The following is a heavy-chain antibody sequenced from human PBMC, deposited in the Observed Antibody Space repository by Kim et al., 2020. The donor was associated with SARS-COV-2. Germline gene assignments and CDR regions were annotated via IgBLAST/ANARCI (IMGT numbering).Heavy chain of an antibody. CDR2: IGGGGGVT. Sequence: GGSLRLSCAASGFTFSSYTMSWVRQAPGKGLEWVSSIGGGGGVTYYADSVKGRFTISRDNSKNTLCLQMSSLRDEDTAIYYCAKGLRGNSDFWGQGTQVTVSS. V-gene: IGHV3-23*01. J-gene: IGHJ4*02. CDR1: GFTFSSYT. CDR3: AKGLRGNSDF. D-gene: IGHD2-21*02.